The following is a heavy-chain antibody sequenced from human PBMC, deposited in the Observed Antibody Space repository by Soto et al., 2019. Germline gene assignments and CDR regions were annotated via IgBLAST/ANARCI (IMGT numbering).Heavy chain of an antibody. J-gene: IGHJ6*02. V-gene: IGHV1-8*01. CDR1: GYTFTSCD. D-gene: IGHD1-26*01. CDR3: ARISGRTSNYYHIDV. CDR2: MNPNNGNT. Sequence: ASVKVSCKTCGYTFTSCDVNWVRQAPGQGLEWMGWMNPNNGNTGYAQKFQGRVTMTGDNSMSTAYMELSSLRSEDTAVYYCARISGRTSNYYHIDVWGQGTSVTVSS.